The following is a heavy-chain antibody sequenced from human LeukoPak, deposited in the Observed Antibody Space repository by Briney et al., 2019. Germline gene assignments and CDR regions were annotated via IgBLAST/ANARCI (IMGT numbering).Heavy chain of an antibody. CDR3: AKGTDLLFSTYFDY. Sequence: GGSLRLSCAASGFTFSSYAMSWVRQAPGKGLEWVPAISGSGGSTYYADSVKGRFTISRDNSKNTLYLQMNSLRAEDTAVYYCAKGTDLLFSTYFDYWGQGTLVTVSS. CDR1: GFTFSSYA. J-gene: IGHJ4*02. D-gene: IGHD2/OR15-2a*01. V-gene: IGHV3-23*01. CDR2: ISGSGGST.